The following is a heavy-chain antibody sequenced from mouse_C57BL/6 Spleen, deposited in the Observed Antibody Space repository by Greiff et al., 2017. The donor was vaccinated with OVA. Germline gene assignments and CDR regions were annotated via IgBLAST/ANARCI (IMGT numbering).Heavy chain of an antibody. CDR2: INPSTGGT. Sequence: VQLKQSGPELVKPGASVKISCKASGYSFTGYYMNWVKQSPEKSLEWIGEINPSTGGTTYNQKFKAKATLTVDKSSSTAYMQLKSLTSEDSAVYYCARKKLVFDYWGQGTTLTVSS. J-gene: IGHJ2*01. V-gene: IGHV1-42*01. CDR3: ARKKLVFDY. CDR1: GYSFTGYY.